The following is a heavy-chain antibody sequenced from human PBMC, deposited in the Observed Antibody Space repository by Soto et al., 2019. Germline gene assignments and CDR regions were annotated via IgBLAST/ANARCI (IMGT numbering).Heavy chain of an antibody. D-gene: IGHD2-8*01. V-gene: IGHV3-21*04. CDR1: GFTFNDFS. CDR2: IDTTSGYI. Sequence: PGGSLRLSCAASGFTFNDFSMNWVRQAAGRGPEWVSSIDTTSGYIYYADSVKGRFTISRDNSKNTLYLQMNSLRDEDTAVYYCAKDLIANNGVWEAFDMWGRGTKVTVSS. CDR3: AKDLIANNGVWEAFDM. J-gene: IGHJ3*02.